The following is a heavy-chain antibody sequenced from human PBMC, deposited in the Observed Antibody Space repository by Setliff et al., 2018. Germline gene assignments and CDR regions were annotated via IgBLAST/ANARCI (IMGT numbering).Heavy chain of an antibody. CDR1: GFTFINYN. CDR2: IWADEVNI. CDR3: AKDSGWFLPFDS. Sequence: GGSLRLSCAASGFTFINYNMHWVRQAPGKGLEWVATIWADEVNIYYADSVNGRFTISRDNSKNTLYLQMNSLRAEDTAVYSCAKDSGWFLPFDSWGQGTLVTVSS. V-gene: IGHV3-33*06. D-gene: IGHD6-19*01. J-gene: IGHJ4*02.